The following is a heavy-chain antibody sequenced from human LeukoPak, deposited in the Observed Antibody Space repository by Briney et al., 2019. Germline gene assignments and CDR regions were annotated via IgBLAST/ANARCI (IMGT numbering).Heavy chain of an antibody. CDR2: TSFDGSDK. CDR3: AKEAMFLELRLTMGY. J-gene: IGHJ4*02. Sequence: PGGSLRLSCAASGFTFSTYGMHWVRQAPGKGLEWVAVTSFDGSDKYYADSVKGRFTISRDNSKNTLYLQMNSLRAEDTAVYYCAKEAMFLELRLTMGYWGQGTLVTVSS. D-gene: IGHD3-10*02. V-gene: IGHV3-30*18. CDR1: GFTFSTYG.